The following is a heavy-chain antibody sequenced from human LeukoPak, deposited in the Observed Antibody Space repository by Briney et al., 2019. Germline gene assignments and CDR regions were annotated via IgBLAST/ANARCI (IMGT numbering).Heavy chain of an antibody. CDR3: ARDSPELGGVSY. V-gene: IGHV3-53*04. D-gene: IGHD7-27*01. J-gene: IGHJ4*02. Sequence: GGSLRLSCAASGITVRNNYMIWVRQAPGKGLEWVSVFYSGGATYHADSVKGRFTISRHNSKNTLYLQMNSLRAEDTAVYYCARDSPELGGVSYWGQGTLVTVSS. CDR2: FYSGGAT. CDR1: GITVRNNY.